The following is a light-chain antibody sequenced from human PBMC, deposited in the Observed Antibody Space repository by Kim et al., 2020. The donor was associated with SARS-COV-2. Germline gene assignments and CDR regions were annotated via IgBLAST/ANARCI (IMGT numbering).Light chain of an antibody. CDR1: QSITND. V-gene: IGKV1-39*01. CDR3: QQAYRLPLT. Sequence: DIQMTQSPSSLSASVGDRVNITCRADQSITNDLNWYQQKPGKVPNVLIYSASSLQGGVPSRFSGSGSGTDFTLTISSLQPEDFATYYGQQAYRLPLTFGGGTKVDFK. J-gene: IGKJ4*01. CDR2: SAS.